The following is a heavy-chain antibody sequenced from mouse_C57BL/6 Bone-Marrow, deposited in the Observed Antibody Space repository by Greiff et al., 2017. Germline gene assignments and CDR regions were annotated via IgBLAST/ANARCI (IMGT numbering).Heavy chain of an antibody. CDR2: ISPGSGNT. CDR1: GYTFTDYY. V-gene: IGHV1-84*01. CDR3: ARSAMDY. Sequence: LVESGPELVKPGASVKISCKASGYTFTDYYINWVKQRPGQGLAWIGWISPGSGNTKNNEKFKGKATLTVDSSSSTAYRQRSSLTSEDSAVYVCARSAMDYWGQGTSVTVSA. J-gene: IGHJ4*01.